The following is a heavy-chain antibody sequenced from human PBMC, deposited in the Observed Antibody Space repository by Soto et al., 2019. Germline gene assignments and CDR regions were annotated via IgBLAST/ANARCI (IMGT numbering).Heavy chain of an antibody. Sequence: GASVKVSCKASGYTFTSYGISWVRQAPGQGLEWMGWISAYNGNTNYEQKLQGRVTMTTDTSTSTAYMEVSGLTSDDTAVYYCATARECSSTSCSTTWESYYYGMDVWGQGTTVTVSS. J-gene: IGHJ6*02. V-gene: IGHV1-18*04. D-gene: IGHD2-2*02. CDR1: GYTFTSYG. CDR3: ATARECSSTSCSTTWESYYYGMDV. CDR2: ISAYNGNT.